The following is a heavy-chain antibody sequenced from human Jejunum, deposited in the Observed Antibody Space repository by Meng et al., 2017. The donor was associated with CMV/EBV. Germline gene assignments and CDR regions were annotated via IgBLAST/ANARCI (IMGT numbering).Heavy chain of an antibody. CDR2: IAYDGSHK. V-gene: IGHV3-30*04. D-gene: IGHD3-10*01. CDR3: ARGAGRYGHRPDN. J-gene: IGHJ4*02. Sequence: WAASGFSFSSYAMHWVRQAAGKGLEWMTVIAYDGSHKYYADSMKGRFTISRDNSKNTVYLQMNSLRTEDTAVYYCARGAGRYGHRPDNWGQGTLVTVSS. CDR1: GFSFSSYA.